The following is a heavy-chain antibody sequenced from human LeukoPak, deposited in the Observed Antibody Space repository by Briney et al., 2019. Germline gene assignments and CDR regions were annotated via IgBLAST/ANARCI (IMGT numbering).Heavy chain of an antibody. CDR2: IYYSGST. V-gene: IGHV4-59*01. CDR1: GGSISSYY. Sequence: SETLSLTCTVSGGSISSYYWSWIRQPPGKGLEWIGYIYYSGSTNYNPSLKSRVTISVDTSKNQFSLKLSSVTAADTAVYYCARVGGPPADYFDYWGQGTLVTVSS. CDR3: ARVGGPPADYFDY. D-gene: IGHD1-26*01. J-gene: IGHJ4*02.